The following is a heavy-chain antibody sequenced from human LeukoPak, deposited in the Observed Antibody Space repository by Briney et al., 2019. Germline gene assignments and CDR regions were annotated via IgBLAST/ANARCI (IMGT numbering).Heavy chain of an antibody. CDR2: MNSDGSST. V-gene: IGHV3-74*01. Sequence: PGGSLRLSCAASGFTFSNYWMHWVRQAPGKGLVWVSRMNSDGSSTTYADSVKGRFTISRDNSKNTLYLQMNSLRAEDTALYYCARGAYYNVLAGFKSRILGFDYWGQGTLVTVSS. D-gene: IGHD3-9*01. CDR1: GFTFSNYW. CDR3: ARGAYYNVLAGFKSRILGFDY. J-gene: IGHJ4*02.